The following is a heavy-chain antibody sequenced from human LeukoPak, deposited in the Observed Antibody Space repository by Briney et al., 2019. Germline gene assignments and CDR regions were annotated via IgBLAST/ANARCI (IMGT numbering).Heavy chain of an antibody. CDR1: GFTFSGSA. V-gene: IGHV3-73*01. D-gene: IGHD1-26*01. J-gene: IGHJ4*02. CDR3: ARVPVGSYSFDY. CDR2: IRSKANSYAT. Sequence: GGSLRLSCAASGFTFSGSAMHWVRQASGKGLEWVGRIRSKANSYATAYAASVKGRFTISRDNTKDTLYLHMNSLRAEDTAVYYCARVPVGSYSFDYWGQGTLVTVSS.